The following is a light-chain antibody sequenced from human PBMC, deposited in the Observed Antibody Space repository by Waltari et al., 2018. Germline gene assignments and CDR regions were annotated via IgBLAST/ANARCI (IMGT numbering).Light chain of an antibody. CDR2: EAS. CDR1: QNIGRY. CDR3: QNHERLPAT. Sequence: EIVLTQSPGTLSLSPGERATLSCRASQNIGRYLVWYQQKSGQAPRLLIYEASRRATGIPDRFSGSGSGTDFSLTISRLEPEDFAVYYCQNHERLPATFGQGTKVEIK. J-gene: IGKJ1*01. V-gene: IGKV3-20*01.